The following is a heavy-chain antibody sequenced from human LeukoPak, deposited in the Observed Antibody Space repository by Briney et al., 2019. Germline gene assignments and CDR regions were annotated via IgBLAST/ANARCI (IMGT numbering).Heavy chain of an antibody. CDR1: GFTFSNFW. Sequence: PGGSLRLSCAASGFTFSNFWMHWVRQAPGKGLVWVSRISNDGSITNYADSVKGRFTISRDNAKNTLYLQMNSLRAEDTAVYYCAKDYSPGPWGQGTLVTVSS. V-gene: IGHV3-74*01. CDR3: AKDYSPGP. J-gene: IGHJ5*02. CDR2: ISNDGSIT. D-gene: IGHD6-13*01.